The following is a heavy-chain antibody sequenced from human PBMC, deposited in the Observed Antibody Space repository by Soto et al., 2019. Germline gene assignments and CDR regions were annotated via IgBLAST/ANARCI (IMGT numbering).Heavy chain of an antibody. J-gene: IGHJ5*02. CDR1: GGSISSSSYY. CDR2: IYYSGST. Sequence: QLQLQESGPGLVKPSETLSLTCTVSGGSISSSSYYWGWIRQPPGKGLEWIGRIYYSGSTYYNPSLKSRVTISVDTSKNQFSLTLSSVTAADTAVYYCASSNWFDPWGQGTLVTVSS. CDR3: ASSNWFDP. V-gene: IGHV4-39*01.